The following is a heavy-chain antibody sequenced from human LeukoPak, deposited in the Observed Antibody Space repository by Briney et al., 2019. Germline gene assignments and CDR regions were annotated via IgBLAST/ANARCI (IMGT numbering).Heavy chain of an antibody. D-gene: IGHD6-13*01. Sequence: ASVKVSCTASGYTFTGYYMHWVRQAPGQGLEWMGWINPNSGGTNYAQKFQGRVTMTRDTSISTAYMELSRLRSDDTAVYYCARQQQLVRGIGSSYYYGMDVWGQGTTVTVSS. J-gene: IGHJ6*02. CDR3: ARQQQLVRGIGSSYYYGMDV. CDR2: INPNSGGT. CDR1: GYTFTGYY. V-gene: IGHV1-2*02.